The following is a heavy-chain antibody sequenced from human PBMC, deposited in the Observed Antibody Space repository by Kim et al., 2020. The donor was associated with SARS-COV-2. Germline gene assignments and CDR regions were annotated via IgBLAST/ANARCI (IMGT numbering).Heavy chain of an antibody. CDR3: AREGAHYYGSGNWFDP. Sequence: SETLSLTCTVSGGSISSGGYYWSWIRQHPGKGLEWIGYIYYSGSTYYNPSLKSRVTISVDTSKNQFSLKLSSVTAADTAVYYCAREGAHYYGSGNWFDPWGQGTLVTVSS. J-gene: IGHJ5*02. CDR2: IYYSGST. CDR1: GGSISSGGYY. D-gene: IGHD3-10*01. V-gene: IGHV4-31*03.